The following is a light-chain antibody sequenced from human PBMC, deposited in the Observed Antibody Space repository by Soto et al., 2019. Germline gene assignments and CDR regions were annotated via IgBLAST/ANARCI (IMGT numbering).Light chain of an antibody. CDR2: GAS. J-gene: IGKJ1*01. CDR1: QSVSLS. Sequence: IVLTQTPATLSVSLVDRATLSCRAGQSVSLSLAWYQMRPGQPPRLLIYGASTRATDIPARFRGTGSGTDFTLTIGSLQSEDFAVYFCQQYHIWPSWTFGQGTKVDI. V-gene: IGKV3-15*01. CDR3: QQYHIWPSWT.